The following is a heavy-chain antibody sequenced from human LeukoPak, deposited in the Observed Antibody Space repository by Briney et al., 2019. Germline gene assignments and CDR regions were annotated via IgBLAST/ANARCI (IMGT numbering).Heavy chain of an antibody. V-gene: IGHV3-74*01. D-gene: IGHD1-14*01. CDR1: GFLFSSYW. CDR2: INADGSSA. CDR3: ARGEPNWFDP. J-gene: IGHJ5*02. Sequence: GGSLRLSCEASGFLFSSYWMHWVRQAPGKGLEWVSLINADGSSAAYADSVKGRFTISRDNSKNTLYLQMNSLRAEDTAVYYCARGEPNWFDPWGQGTLVTVSS.